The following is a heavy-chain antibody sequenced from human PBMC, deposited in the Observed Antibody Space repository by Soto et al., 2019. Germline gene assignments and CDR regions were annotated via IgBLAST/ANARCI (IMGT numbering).Heavy chain of an antibody. D-gene: IGHD3-22*01. CDR3: ARKSTYYYDSSGLNGAFDI. Sequence: HPGGSLRLSCAASGFTFSSYAMHWVRQAPGKGLEWVAVISYDGSNKYYADSVKGRFTISRDNSKNTLYLQMNSLRAEDTAVYYCARKSTYYYDSSGLNGAFDIWGQGTMVTVSS. J-gene: IGHJ3*02. V-gene: IGHV3-30-3*01. CDR1: GFTFSSYA. CDR2: ISYDGSNK.